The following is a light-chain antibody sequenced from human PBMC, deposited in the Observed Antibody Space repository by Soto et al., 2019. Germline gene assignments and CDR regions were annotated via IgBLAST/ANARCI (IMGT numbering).Light chain of an antibody. CDR1: NSNIGAGFD. J-gene: IGLJ2*01. Sequence: QSVLTQPPSVSGAPGQRVTISCTGSNSNIGAGFDVYWYQQLPGTAPKLLIHGNIARASGVPDRISGSNSGTSASLAISGLQAEDEADYYCQSYDSTLSAVIFGGGTQLTVL. V-gene: IGLV1-40*01. CDR2: GNI. CDR3: QSYDSTLSAVI.